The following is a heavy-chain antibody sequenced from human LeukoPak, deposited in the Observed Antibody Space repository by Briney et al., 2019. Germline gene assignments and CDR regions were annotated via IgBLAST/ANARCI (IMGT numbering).Heavy chain of an antibody. D-gene: IGHD1-1*01. CDR2: TYPSGST. Sequence: SEPLSLTCTVSGGSISSYYWSWIRQPAGKGLELIGRTYPSGSTNYNPSLKSRVTMSVDTSKNQFSLKLSSVTAADTAVYYCARAPTGTGGWNWFDPWGQGTLVTVSS. V-gene: IGHV4-4*07. J-gene: IGHJ5*02. CDR3: ARAPTGTGGWNWFDP. CDR1: GGSISSYY.